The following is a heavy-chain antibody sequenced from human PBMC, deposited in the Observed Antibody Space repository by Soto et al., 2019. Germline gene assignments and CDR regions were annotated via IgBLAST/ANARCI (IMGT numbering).Heavy chain of an antibody. CDR2: ISYDGSNK. Sequence: SGGSLRLSCAASGFTFSSYAMHWVRQAPGKGLEWVAVISYDGSNKYYADSVKGRFTISRDNSKNTLYLQMNSLRAEDTAVYYCARVHYDFWSGYYKWEYYFDCWGQGTLVTVSS. J-gene: IGHJ4*02. CDR3: ARVHYDFWSGYYKWEYYFDC. CDR1: GFTFSSYA. D-gene: IGHD3-3*01. V-gene: IGHV3-30-3*01.